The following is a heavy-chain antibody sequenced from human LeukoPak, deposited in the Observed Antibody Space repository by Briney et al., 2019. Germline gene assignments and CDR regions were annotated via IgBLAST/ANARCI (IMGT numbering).Heavy chain of an antibody. CDR3: AREGRGSGYYED. J-gene: IGHJ4*02. CDR1: GGSIGSSSYY. V-gene: IGHV4-39*07. CDR2: IYYSGST. Sequence: TPSETLSLTCTVSGGSIGSSSYYWGWIRQPPGKGLEWIGSIYYSGSTYYNPSLKSRVTISVDTSKNQFSLKLSSVTAADTAVYYCAREGRGSGYYEDWGQGTLVTVSS. D-gene: IGHD3-22*01.